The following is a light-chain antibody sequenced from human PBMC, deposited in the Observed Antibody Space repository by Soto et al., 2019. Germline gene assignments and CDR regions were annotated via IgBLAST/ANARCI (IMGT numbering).Light chain of an antibody. V-gene: IGKV3-11*01. Sequence: EIVFTQSPSTLSLSPGERATLSCRASQSVSSYLAWYQQKPGQAPRLLIYDASNRATGIPARFSGSGSGTDFILTISSLEPEDFAVYYCQQRSNWPSWTFGQGTKVDIK. J-gene: IGKJ1*01. CDR1: QSVSSY. CDR2: DAS. CDR3: QQRSNWPSWT.